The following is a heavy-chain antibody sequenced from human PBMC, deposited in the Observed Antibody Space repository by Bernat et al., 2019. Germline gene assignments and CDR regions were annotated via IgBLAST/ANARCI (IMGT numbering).Heavy chain of an antibody. CDR2: IYSGGST. J-gene: IGHJ4*02. V-gene: IGHV3-66*01. CDR3: ARDPPDYCGGDCRNELNVDY. D-gene: IGHD2-21*02. Sequence: EVQLVESGGGLVQPGGSLRLSCAASGFTVSSNYMSWVRQAPGKGLEWVSVIYSGGSTYYADSVKGRFTISRDNSKNTLYLQMNSLRAEDTAVYYCARDPPDYCGGDCRNELNVDYWGQGTLVTVSS. CDR1: GFTVSSNY.